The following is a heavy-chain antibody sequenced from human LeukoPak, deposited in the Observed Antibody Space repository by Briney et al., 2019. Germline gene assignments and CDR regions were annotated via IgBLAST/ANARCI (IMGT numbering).Heavy chain of an antibody. Sequence: GGSLRLSCAASGFTFSSYAMNWARQAPGKGLEWVSAISGGGDITYYAGSVKGRSTISRDNSKNTLYLQVSSLRADDTAVYYCAKAHSGSFYSGIHWGQGTLVTVSS. CDR1: GFTFSSYA. V-gene: IGHV3-23*01. CDR3: AKAHSGSFYSGIH. J-gene: IGHJ4*02. D-gene: IGHD1-26*01. CDR2: ISGGGDIT.